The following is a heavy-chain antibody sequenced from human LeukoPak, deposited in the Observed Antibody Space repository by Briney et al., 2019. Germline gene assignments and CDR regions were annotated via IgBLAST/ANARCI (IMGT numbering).Heavy chain of an antibody. J-gene: IGHJ4*02. V-gene: IGHV3-21*01. CDR2: ISSSSSYI. CDR3: ARAFTPRGYFDY. D-gene: IGHD3-10*01. CDR1: GFTFSSYS. Sequence: GGSLRLSCAASGFTFSSYSMNWVRQAPGKGLEWVSSISSSSSYIYYADSVKGRFTISRDNATNSLYLQMNSLRAADTAVYYCARAFTPRGYFDYWGQGTLVTVSS.